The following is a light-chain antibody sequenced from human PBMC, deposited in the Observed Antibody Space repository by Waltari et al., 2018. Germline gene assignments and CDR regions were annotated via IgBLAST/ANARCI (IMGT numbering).Light chain of an antibody. V-gene: IGKV3-20*01. CDR1: QSIRSSY. CDR2: GGS. Sequence: EIVLTQSPGPLSLSPGERATLSCRASQSIRSSYLAWYQQKPGLAPRLLVYGGSSRVAGIPDRFSGSGSGTDFTLTISRLEPEDFAVYYCQQYGDSPLVTFGPGTRVDVK. J-gene: IGKJ3*01. CDR3: QQYGDSPLVT.